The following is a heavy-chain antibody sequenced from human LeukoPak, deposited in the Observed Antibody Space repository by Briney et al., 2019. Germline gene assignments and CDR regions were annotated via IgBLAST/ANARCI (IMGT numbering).Heavy chain of an antibody. D-gene: IGHD3-10*01. Sequence: SETLSLTCTVSGYSISSSYYWGWIRQPPGKGLEWIGSIYHSGSTYYNPSLKSRVTISVDTSKNQFSLKLSSVTAADTAVYYCARVPMVRGVSFDPWGQGTLVTVSS. CDR2: IYHSGST. V-gene: IGHV4-38-2*02. CDR1: GYSISSSYY. J-gene: IGHJ5*02. CDR3: ARVPMVRGVSFDP.